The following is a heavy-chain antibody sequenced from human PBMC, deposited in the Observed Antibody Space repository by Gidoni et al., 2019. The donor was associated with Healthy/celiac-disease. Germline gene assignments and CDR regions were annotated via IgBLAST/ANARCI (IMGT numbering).Heavy chain of an antibody. CDR3: ARVPYGDYGEFDY. CDR2: ISSSSSTI. Sequence: EVQLVESGGGLVQPGGALRLSCAASGFTFSSYSMNWVRQAPGKGLEWVSYISSSSSTIYYADSVKVRFTISRDNAKNSLYLQMNSLRDEDTAVYYCARVPYGDYGEFDYWGQGTLVTVSS. D-gene: IGHD4-17*01. CDR1: GFTFSSYS. J-gene: IGHJ4*02. V-gene: IGHV3-48*02.